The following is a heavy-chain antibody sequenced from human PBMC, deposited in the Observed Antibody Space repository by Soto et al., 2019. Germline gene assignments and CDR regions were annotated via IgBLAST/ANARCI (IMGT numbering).Heavy chain of an antibody. J-gene: IGHJ4*02. CDR2: IYYSGST. V-gene: IGHV4-59*01. D-gene: IGHD2-21*01. Sequence: QVQLQESGPGLVKPSETLSLTCTVSGGSISSYYWSWIRQPPGKGLEWIGYIYYSGSTNYNPSLKSRVPIAVDPSQNQFYLKLSSVTAADTAVYYCARRWGGTFGYWGQGTPVTVSS. CDR3: ARRWGGTFGY. CDR1: GGSISSYY.